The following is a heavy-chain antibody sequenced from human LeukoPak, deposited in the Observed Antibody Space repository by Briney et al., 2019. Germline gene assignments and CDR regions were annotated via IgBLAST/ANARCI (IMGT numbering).Heavy chain of an antibody. CDR2: IIPIFGTA. CDR1: GGTFSSYA. D-gene: IGHD1-1*01. V-gene: IGHV1-69*13. Sequence: ASVKVSCKASGGTFSSYAISWVRQAPGQGLEWMGGIIPIFGTANYAQKFQGRVTITADESTSTAYMELSSLRSEDTAVYYCARGVWGTGTTRKNYYYYMDVWGKGTTVTVSS. CDR3: ARGVWGTGTTRKNYYYYMDV. J-gene: IGHJ6*03.